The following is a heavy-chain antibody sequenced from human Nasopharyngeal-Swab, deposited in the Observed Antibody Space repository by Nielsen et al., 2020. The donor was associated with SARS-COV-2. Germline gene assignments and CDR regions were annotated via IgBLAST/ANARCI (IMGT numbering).Heavy chain of an antibody. CDR3: ARHGHRSSDSSGWDAFDI. D-gene: IGHD3-22*01. CDR1: GYSFTSYW. Sequence: GEALKISCKGSGYSFTSYWNGWVRQMPGKGLEWMGIIYPGESDTRYSPSFQGQVTISADKSISTAYLQWSSRKASDTAMYYCARHGHRSSDSSGWDAFDIWGQGTMVTVSS. V-gene: IGHV5-51*01. J-gene: IGHJ3*02. CDR2: IYPGESDT.